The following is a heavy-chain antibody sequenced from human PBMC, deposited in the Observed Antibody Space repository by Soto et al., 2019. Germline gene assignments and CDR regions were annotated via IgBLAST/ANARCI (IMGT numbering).Heavy chain of an antibody. Sequence: SVKVSCKASGGTFSSYAISWVRQAPGQGLEWMGGIIPIFGTANYAQKFQGRVTITADESTSTAYMELSSLRSEDTAVYYCARDVVATTGFDYWGQGTLVTVPQ. CDR2: IIPIFGTA. CDR1: GGTFSSYA. V-gene: IGHV1-69*13. D-gene: IGHD5-12*01. J-gene: IGHJ4*02. CDR3: ARDVVATTGFDY.